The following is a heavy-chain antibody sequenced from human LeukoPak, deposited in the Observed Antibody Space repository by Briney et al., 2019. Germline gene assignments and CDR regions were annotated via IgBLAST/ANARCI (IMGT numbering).Heavy chain of an antibody. J-gene: IGHJ4*02. CDR1: GASISSGGYY. D-gene: IGHD6-19*01. CDR3: ARERSSGRLGY. Sequence: PSETLSLTCTVSGASISSGGYYWSWIRQHPGKGLEWIGYIYYSGNTYYNPSLKSRVTISVDTSKNQFSLKVSSVTAADTAVYYCARERSSGRLGYWGQGTLVTVSS. V-gene: IGHV4-31*03. CDR2: IYYSGNT.